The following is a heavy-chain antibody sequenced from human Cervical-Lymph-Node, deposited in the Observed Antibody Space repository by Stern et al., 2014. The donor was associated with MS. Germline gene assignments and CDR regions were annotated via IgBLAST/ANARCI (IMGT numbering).Heavy chain of an antibody. Sequence: QVQLQQWGAGLLKPSETLSLTCAVYGGSFRGYSWSWIPQPPGKGLEWFGEINHSGSTNYNPSLKSRFTISVDTSKNQFSLKLSSVTAADTAVYYCTYYYDSSGYYWHYWGQGTLVTVSS. V-gene: IGHV4-34*01. CDR1: GGSFRGYS. J-gene: IGHJ4*02. CDR3: TYYYDSSGYYWHY. CDR2: INHSGST. D-gene: IGHD3-22*01.